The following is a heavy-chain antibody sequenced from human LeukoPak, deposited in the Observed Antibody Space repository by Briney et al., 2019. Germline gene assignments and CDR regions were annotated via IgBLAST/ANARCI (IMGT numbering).Heavy chain of an antibody. J-gene: IGHJ4*02. CDR1: GGSFSGYY. CDR3: ARAGYDYVWGSYRYPGHFDY. Sequence: SQTLSLTCAVYGGSFSGYYWSWIRQPPGKGLEWIGELNHSGSTNYNPSLKSRVTISVDTSKNQFSLKLSSVTAADTAVYYCARAGYDYVWGSYRYPGHFDYWGQGTLVTVSS. CDR2: LNHSGST. D-gene: IGHD3-16*02. V-gene: IGHV4-34*01.